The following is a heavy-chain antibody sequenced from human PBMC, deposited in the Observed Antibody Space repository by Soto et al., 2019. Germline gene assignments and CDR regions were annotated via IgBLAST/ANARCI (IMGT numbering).Heavy chain of an antibody. V-gene: IGHV1-69*01. CDR3: AMIEYSSGSDY. J-gene: IGHJ4*02. CDR2: IIPIFGTT. Sequence: RLVQSGAEVKQPGSSVRVSCKASGGTFSSFPIAWVRQAPGQGLEWVGGIIPIFGTTEYAQNFRDRVTIYADESTSTAYMELSFLSFEDTAVYYCAMIEYSSGSDYWGQGTLVTVFS. D-gene: IGHD6-19*01. CDR1: GGTFSSFP.